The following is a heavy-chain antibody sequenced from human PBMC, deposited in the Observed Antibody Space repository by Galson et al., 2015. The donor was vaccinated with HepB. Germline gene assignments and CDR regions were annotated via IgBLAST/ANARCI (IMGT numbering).Heavy chain of an antibody. CDR3: ARDRSNLVATGGGNWFDP. D-gene: IGHD5-12*01. Sequence: SVKVSCKASGYTFTSYGISWVRQAPGKGLEWMGWISAYNGNTNYAQKLQGRVTMTTDTSTSTAYMELRSLRSDDTAVYYCARDRSNLVATGGGNWFDPWGQGTLVTVSS. J-gene: IGHJ5*02. CDR2: ISAYNGNT. CDR1: GYTFTSYG. V-gene: IGHV1-18*01.